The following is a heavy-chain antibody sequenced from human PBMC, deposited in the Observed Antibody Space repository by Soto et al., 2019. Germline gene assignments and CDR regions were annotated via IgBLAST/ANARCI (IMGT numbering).Heavy chain of an antibody. CDR1: GFTVSSNY. CDR2: IYSGGST. D-gene: IGHD6-13*01. CDR3: AKNIAASGYFFDP. V-gene: IGHV3-53*01. Sequence: GGSLRLSCAASGFTVSSNYMSWVRQAPGKGLEWVSVIYSGGSTYYADSVKGRFTISRDNSKNMVYLQMNSLRADDTAIYYCAKNIAASGYFFDPWGQGTLVTVSS. J-gene: IGHJ5*02.